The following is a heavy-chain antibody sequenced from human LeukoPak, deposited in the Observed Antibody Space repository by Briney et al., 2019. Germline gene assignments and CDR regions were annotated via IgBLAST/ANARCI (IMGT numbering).Heavy chain of an antibody. CDR2: ITHDGSDS. Sequence: GGSLRLSCAGSRVTFTTYSMSPGRHAPGEGLEWVSNITHDGSDSPYVASVKSRFTISRDNAKNSLYLQMNNLRAEDTAVYYCARVGFYHSGRYYPDYWGQGTLVAVSS. CDR3: ARVGFYHSGRYYPDY. J-gene: IGHJ4*02. D-gene: IGHD3-22*01. V-gene: IGHV3-7*01. CDR1: RVTFTTYS.